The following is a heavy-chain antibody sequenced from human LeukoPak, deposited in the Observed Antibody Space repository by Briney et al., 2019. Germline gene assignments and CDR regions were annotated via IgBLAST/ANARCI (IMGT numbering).Heavy chain of an antibody. V-gene: IGHV3-30*02. CDR1: GFTFKSYG. Sequence: GGSLRLSCAASGFTFKSYGMHWVRQTPGKGLEWVAFIRNDGNNKYYADSVKGRFSISRDNSRNTLYLQMSSLRAEDTAIYYCARDKIVGAWYYFDYWGQGTLVTVSS. CDR3: ARDKIVGAWYYFDY. CDR2: IRNDGNNK. D-gene: IGHD1-26*01. J-gene: IGHJ4*02.